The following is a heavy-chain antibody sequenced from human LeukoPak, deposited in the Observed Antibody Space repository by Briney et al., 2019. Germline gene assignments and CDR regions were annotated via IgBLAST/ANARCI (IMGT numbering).Heavy chain of an antibody. CDR3: GRARERSGSHISA. D-gene: IGHD1-26*01. CDR1: GYSISGGYY. V-gene: IGHV4-38-2*02. J-gene: IGHJ5*02. CDR2: IYHSGST. Sequence: MSSETLSLTCTVSGYSISGGYYWGWIRQPPGKGLEWIGTIYHSGSTYYNPSLKDRVTISIDTSKNQFSLKLTSVTAADTAVYYCGRARERSGSHISAWGQGTLVTVSS.